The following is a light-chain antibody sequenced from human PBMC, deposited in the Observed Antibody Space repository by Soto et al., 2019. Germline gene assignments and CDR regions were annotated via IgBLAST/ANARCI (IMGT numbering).Light chain of an antibody. CDR3: QQYNSYSTP. CDR1: QSMSTW. Sequence: DIQMTQSPSTLSASVRDRVTITCRASQSMSTWLAWYQQKPGKAPKLLISDASTLGSGVPSRFSGSGSGTEFTLTISSPQPDDSATYYCQQYNSYSTPFGQGTKVEIK. CDR2: DAS. J-gene: IGKJ1*01. V-gene: IGKV1-5*01.